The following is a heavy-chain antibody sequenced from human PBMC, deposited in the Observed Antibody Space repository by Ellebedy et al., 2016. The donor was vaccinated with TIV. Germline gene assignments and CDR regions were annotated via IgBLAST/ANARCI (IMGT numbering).Heavy chain of an antibody. V-gene: IGHV3-15*01. CDR3: TTVDYGSGSYVNYYYGMDV. D-gene: IGHD3-10*01. CDR2: IKSKTDGGTT. J-gene: IGHJ6*02. CDR1: GFTFSNAW. Sequence: GGSLGLSXAASGFTFSNAWMSWVRQAPGKGLEWVGRIKSKTDGGTTDYAAPVKGRFTISRDDSKNTLYLQMNSLKTEDTAVYYCTTVDYGSGSYVNYYYGMDVWGQGTTVTVSS.